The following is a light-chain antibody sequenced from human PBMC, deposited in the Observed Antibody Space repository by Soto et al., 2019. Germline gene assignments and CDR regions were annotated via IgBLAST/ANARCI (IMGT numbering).Light chain of an antibody. V-gene: IGKV3-20*01. Sequence: EIVLTQSPGTLSLSPGERATLSCRASNSVSSSYLAWYQQKPGQAPRLLIYGASSRATGIPDRFSGSGSGTDFTLTISRLETEDVATYYCQKYNSGLRTFGGGTTVEI. CDR1: NSVSSSY. CDR2: GAS. J-gene: IGKJ4*01. CDR3: QKYNSGLRT.